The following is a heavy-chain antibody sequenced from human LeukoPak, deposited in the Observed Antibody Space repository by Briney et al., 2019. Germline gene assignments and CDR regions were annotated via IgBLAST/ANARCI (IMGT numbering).Heavy chain of an antibody. V-gene: IGHV4-39*01. CDR2: LYYRGDT. CDR1: GGSISNSADY. CDR3: AIPVSGTDRAFKI. Sequence: SETLSLTCTVSGGSISNSADYWGWVCQPPGKGLEWIGTLYYRGDTYYNPSLNSRVAISADTSRNQFSLRLNSVTATDTAVYYCAIPVSGTDRAFKIWGQGTMVTVSS. D-gene: IGHD1-26*01. J-gene: IGHJ3*02.